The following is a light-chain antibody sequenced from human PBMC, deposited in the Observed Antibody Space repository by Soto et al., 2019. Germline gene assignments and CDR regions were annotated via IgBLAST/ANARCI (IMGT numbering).Light chain of an antibody. V-gene: IGKV3-20*01. CDR1: QSVSSY. J-gene: IGKJ1*01. CDR3: QQYGSSGT. Sequence: EIVMTQSPATLSVSPGERATVSCRPSQSVSSYLAWYQQKPGQAPRLLVYGASNRATGIPDRFSGSGSGTDFTLTISRLEPEDFAVYYCQQYGSSGTFGQGTKV. CDR2: GAS.